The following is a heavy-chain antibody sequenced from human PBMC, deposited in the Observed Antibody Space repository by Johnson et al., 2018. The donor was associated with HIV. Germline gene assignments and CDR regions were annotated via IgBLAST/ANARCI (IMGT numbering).Heavy chain of an antibody. CDR1: GFTFSSYG. J-gene: IGHJ3*02. D-gene: IGHD1-26*01. Sequence: QMQLVESGGGVVQPGRSLRLSCAASGFTFSSYGMHWVRQAPGKGLESVAVIWYDGSNKYYADSVKGRFTISRDNSKNTLYLQMNSLRDEDTAVDYCSKDHIRGSGSYSDAFDIWGQGTMVTVSS. CDR3: SKDHIRGSGSYSDAFDI. V-gene: IGHV3-33*06. CDR2: IWYDGSNK.